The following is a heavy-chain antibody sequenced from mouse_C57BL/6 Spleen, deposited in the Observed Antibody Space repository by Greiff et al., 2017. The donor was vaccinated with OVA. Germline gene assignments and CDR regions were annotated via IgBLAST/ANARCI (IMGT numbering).Heavy chain of an antibody. J-gene: IGHJ3*01. Sequence: EVKLMESGGGLVKPGGSLKLSCAASGFTFSSYAMSWVRQTPEKRLEWVATISDGGSYTYYPDNVKGRFTISRDNAKNNLYLQMSHLKSEDTAMYYCARDDGNYVAYWGQGTLVTVSA. D-gene: IGHD2-1*01. CDR1: GFTFSSYA. V-gene: IGHV5-4*01. CDR2: ISDGGSYT. CDR3: ARDDGNYVAY.